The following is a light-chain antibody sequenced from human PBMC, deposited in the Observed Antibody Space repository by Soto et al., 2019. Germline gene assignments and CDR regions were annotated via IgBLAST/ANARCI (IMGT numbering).Light chain of an antibody. V-gene: IGKV3-15*01. CDR3: QKFNYWPPIT. J-gene: IGKJ5*01. CDR2: GAS. Sequence: EVVLTQSPATLSVSPGERATLSCRASQSVSSNLAWYQQIPGRAPRLLIYGASNRASGIPARFSASGSGTEFTLTISRLQSEDFAVYYCQKFNYWPPITFGQGTRLEIK. CDR1: QSVSSN.